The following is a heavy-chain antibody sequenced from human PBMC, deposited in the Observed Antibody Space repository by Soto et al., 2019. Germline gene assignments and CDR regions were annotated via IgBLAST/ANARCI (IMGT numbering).Heavy chain of an antibody. D-gene: IGHD3-10*01. V-gene: IGHV4-34*01. CDR3: ARGYGITMVLPTRVPAQYNWLDP. CDR1: GVSFIGYY. J-gene: IGHJ5*02. CDR2: INHSGST. Sequence: PSETLSLTCAVYGVSFIGYYWSWIRQPPGKGLEWIGEINHSGSTNYNPSLKSRVTISVDTSKNQFSLKLSSVTAADTAVYYCARGYGITMVLPTRVPAQYNWLDPSGQETLVPVSS.